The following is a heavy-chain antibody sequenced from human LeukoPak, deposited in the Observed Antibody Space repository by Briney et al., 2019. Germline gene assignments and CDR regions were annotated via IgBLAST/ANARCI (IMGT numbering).Heavy chain of an antibody. Sequence: ASVKVSCKASGYTFTSYGISWVRQAPGEGLEWMGWISAYNGDTNYAQMLQGRFTMTTDTSTSTAYMELRSLRSDDTAVYYCARDPGERDIVDWFDPWGQGTLVTVSS. V-gene: IGHV1-18*01. D-gene: IGHD2-15*01. CDR1: GYTFTSYG. J-gene: IGHJ5*02. CDR3: ARDPGERDIVDWFDP. CDR2: ISAYNGDT.